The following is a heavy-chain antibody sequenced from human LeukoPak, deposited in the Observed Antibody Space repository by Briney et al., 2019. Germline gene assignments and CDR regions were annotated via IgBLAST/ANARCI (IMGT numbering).Heavy chain of an antibody. V-gene: IGHV4-34*01. Sequence: PSETLSLTCAVYGGSFSGYYWSWIRQPPGKGLEWIGEINHSGSTNYNPSLKSRVTISVDTSKNQFSLKLSSVTAADTAVYYCARESDGFWSGWKIDYWGQGTLVTVSS. J-gene: IGHJ4*02. CDR3: ARESDGFWSGWKIDY. CDR1: GGSFSGYY. D-gene: IGHD3-3*01. CDR2: INHSGST.